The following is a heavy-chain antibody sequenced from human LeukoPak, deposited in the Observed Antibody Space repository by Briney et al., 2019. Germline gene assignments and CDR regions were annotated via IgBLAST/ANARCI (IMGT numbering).Heavy chain of an antibody. CDR2: ISGSGGST. V-gene: IGHV3-23*01. CDR3: AKAPGAPYFFDY. CDR1: GFTFSSYA. Sequence: PGGSLRLSCAASGFTFSSYAMSWVRQAPGKGLEWVSTISGSGGSTYYADSVKGRFTISRDNSKNTLYLQMNSLRAEDTAVYYCAKAPGAPYFFDYWGQGTLVTVSS. D-gene: IGHD1-26*01. J-gene: IGHJ4*02.